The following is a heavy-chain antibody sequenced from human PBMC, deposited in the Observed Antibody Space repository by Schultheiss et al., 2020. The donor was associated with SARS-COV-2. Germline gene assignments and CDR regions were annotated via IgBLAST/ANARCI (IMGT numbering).Heavy chain of an antibody. V-gene: IGHV3-64*04. D-gene: IGHD6-19*01. Sequence: GGSLRLSCAASGFTFSSYAMHWVRQAPGKGLEYVSAISSNGGSTYYADSVKGRFTISRDNSKNTLYLQMNSLRAEDTAVYYCARGRYSSGWYGSPANFDYWGQGTLVTVSS. CDR1: GFTFSSYA. CDR3: ARGRYSSGWYGSPANFDY. J-gene: IGHJ4*02. CDR2: ISSNGGST.